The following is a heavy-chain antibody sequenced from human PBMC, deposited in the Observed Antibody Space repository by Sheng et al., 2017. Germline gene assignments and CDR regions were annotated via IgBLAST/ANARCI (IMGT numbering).Heavy chain of an antibody. CDR1: GFSLSDHY. CDR3: GRWTSGSPDC. V-gene: IGHV3-72*01. CDR2: TKNKANSYTT. D-gene: IGHD1-26*01. Sequence: EVQLVESGGGLVQPGGSLRLSCVVSGFSLSDHYIDWVRQAPGKGLEWVGRTKNKANSYTTEYAASVKGRFTISRDDSKNALYLQMNSLKSEDTAVYYCGRWTSGSPDCWGQGTLVTGLL. J-gene: IGHJ4*02.